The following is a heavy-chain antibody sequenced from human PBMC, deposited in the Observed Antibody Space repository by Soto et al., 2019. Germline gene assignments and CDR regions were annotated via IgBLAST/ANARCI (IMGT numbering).Heavy chain of an antibody. Sequence: SETLSLTCAVSGGSFSGYYWSWIRQPPGKGLEWIGEINHSGSTNYNPSLKSRVTISVDTSKNQFSLKLSSVTAADTAVYYCARGPPKLRYFDWLSQYYFDYWAQGTLVTVSS. CDR3: ARGPPKLRYFDWLSQYYFDY. J-gene: IGHJ4*02. D-gene: IGHD3-9*01. V-gene: IGHV4-34*01. CDR1: GGSFSGYY. CDR2: INHSGST.